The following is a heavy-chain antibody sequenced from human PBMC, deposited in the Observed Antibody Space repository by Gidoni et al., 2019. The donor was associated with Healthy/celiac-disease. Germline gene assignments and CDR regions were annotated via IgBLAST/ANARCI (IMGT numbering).Heavy chain of an antibody. CDR3: AKEANFWSGYFSWYFDL. J-gene: IGHJ2*01. D-gene: IGHD3-3*01. Sequence: EVQLVESGGGLVQPGRSLRLSCAASGFTFVVYAMHWVRQAPGKGLEWVSGISWKSGSIGYADSVKGRFTISRDNAKNSLYLQMNSLRAEDTALYYCAKEANFWSGYFSWYFDLWGRGTLVTVSS. CDR1: GFTFVVYA. V-gene: IGHV3-9*01. CDR2: ISWKSGSI.